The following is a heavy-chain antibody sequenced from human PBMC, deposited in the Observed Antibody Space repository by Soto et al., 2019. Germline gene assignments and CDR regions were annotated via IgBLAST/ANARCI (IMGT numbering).Heavy chain of an antibody. Sequence: ASVKVSCKTSGYTFTSYDINWVRQAPGQGLEWVGWMNTNSDDTRSAQKFRGRLTLTRDKSMRAVYMKLSNLRPDDTAVYYCAREWSAAGHLYCMDVCGQGTTVTVSS. CDR3: AREWSAAGHLYCMDV. CDR2: MNTNSDDT. V-gene: IGHV1-8*01. J-gene: IGHJ6*03. CDR1: GYTFTSYD. D-gene: IGHD6-13*01.